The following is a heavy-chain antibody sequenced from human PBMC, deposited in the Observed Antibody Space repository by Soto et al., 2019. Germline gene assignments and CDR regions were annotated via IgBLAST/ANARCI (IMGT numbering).Heavy chain of an antibody. CDR3: AREGALWPRAFDI. V-gene: IGHV4-59*01. J-gene: IGHJ3*02. Sequence: PSETLSLTCTVSGGSISSYYWSWIRQPPGKGLEWIGYIYYSGSTNYNPSLKSRVTISVDTSKNQFSLKLSSVTAADTAVYYCAREGALWPRAFDICVQGTMVTVS. CDR1: GGSISSYY. D-gene: IGHD3-16*01. CDR2: IYYSGST.